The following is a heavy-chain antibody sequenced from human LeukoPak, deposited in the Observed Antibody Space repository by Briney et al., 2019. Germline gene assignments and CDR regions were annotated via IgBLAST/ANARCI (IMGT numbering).Heavy chain of an antibody. CDR2: ISGLNGNT. V-gene: IGHV1-18*01. CDR3: ARGGPNSSGYAADGFDI. J-gene: IGHJ3*02. D-gene: IGHD3-22*01. CDR1: GYTFTSYG. Sequence: ASVKVSCKASGYTFTSYGISWVRQAPGQGLEWMGWISGLNGNTDYAQKIQGRVTMTTDTSTSTAYMELRSLRSDDTAVYYCARGGPNSSGYAADGFDIWGQGTMVTVSS.